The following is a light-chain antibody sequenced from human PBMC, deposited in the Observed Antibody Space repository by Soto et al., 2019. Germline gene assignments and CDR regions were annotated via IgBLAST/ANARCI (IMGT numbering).Light chain of an antibody. Sequence: VMTQSPDSLAVSLGERATINCKSSQSILYSSNNKNYLAWYQQKPGQPPTLLIYWASTRASGVPDRFSGSGSGTDFTLTISSLQAEDVAIYFCHQYHSSPWTFGQGTKVEIK. J-gene: IGKJ1*01. CDR2: WAS. CDR3: HQYHSSPWT. V-gene: IGKV4-1*01. CDR1: QSILYSSNNKNY.